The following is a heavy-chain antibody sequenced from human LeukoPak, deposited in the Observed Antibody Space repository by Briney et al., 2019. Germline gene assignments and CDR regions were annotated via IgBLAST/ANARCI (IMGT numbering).Heavy chain of an antibody. CDR2: INPHSGGT. J-gene: IGHJ5*01. Sequence: ASVKVSCKASGYTFRDYYIHWVRQAPGQGLEWMGWINPHSGGTNSAQKFQGRVTMTRDTSISTAYMELNNLRSDDAAVYYCMRSVGSTNWYAYWGQGTHVIVSS. CDR1: GYTFRDYY. CDR3: MRSVGSTNWYAY. D-gene: IGHD2-15*01. V-gene: IGHV1-2*02.